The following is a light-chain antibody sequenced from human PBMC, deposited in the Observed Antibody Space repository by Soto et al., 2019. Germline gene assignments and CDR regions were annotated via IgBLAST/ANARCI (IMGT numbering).Light chain of an antibody. CDR3: QQYGSSSLT. Sequence: EIVLTQSPGTLSLSPGERATLSCRARQSVTNSYLAWYQQKPGQAPRLLIYGASRRATGIPDRFSGSGSGTDFTLTISRLEPEEFAAYYCQQYGSSSLTFGGGNKVEI. V-gene: IGKV3-20*01. J-gene: IGKJ4*01. CDR2: GAS. CDR1: QSVTNSY.